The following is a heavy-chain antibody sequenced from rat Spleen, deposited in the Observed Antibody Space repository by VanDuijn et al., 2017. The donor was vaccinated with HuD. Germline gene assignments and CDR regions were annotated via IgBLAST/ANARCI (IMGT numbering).Heavy chain of an antibody. D-gene: IGHD1-11*01. V-gene: IGHV5S13*01. J-gene: IGHJ3*01. Sequence: EVQLVESGGVLVQPGRSLKVSCAASGFTFSNYGMGWVRQAPTKGLEWVASISIGGGNTYYRDSVKSRFTISRDNAKNTLYLQMDSLRSEDTATYYCTTGAPTEGIVSPHWLAYWGQGTLVTVSS. CDR3: TTGAPTEGIVSPHWLAY. CDR1: GFTFSNYG. CDR2: ISIGGGNT.